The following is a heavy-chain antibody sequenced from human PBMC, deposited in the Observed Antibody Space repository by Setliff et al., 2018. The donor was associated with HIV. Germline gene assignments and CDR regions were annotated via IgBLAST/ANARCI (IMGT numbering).Heavy chain of an antibody. CDR3: AKTIGGYFDIFDN. J-gene: IGHJ4*02. V-gene: IGHV4-39*01. CDR2: ISSSGNT. Sequence: SETLSLTCTVSGGSISSTSYYWGWIRQPPGTGLEWIGSISSSGNTYYNPSLKSRVTTSVDTAKNQFSLKLNSVTAADTAVYYCAKTIGGYFDIFDNWGQGTLVTVSS. D-gene: IGHD3-9*01. CDR1: GGSISSTSYY.